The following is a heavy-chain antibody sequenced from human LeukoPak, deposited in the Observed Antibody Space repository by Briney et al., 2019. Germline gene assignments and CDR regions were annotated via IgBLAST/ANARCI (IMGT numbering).Heavy chain of an antibody. CDR2: IDHSGTA. Sequence: SETLSLTCAVSGGSFSGHYCSCIRQAPGKGLEWIGEIDHSGTADSNPSLKRRVTISVDTSKNEFSLRLNSVTAADTAVYYCARGVYGTTATFEFWGQGTLVTVSS. D-gene: IGHD1-7*01. CDR1: GGSFSGHY. CDR3: ARGVYGTTATFEF. J-gene: IGHJ4*02. V-gene: IGHV4-34*01.